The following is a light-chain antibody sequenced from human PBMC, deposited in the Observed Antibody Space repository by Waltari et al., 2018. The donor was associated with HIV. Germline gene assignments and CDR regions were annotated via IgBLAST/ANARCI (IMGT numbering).Light chain of an antibody. CDR1: TSDIGDYNY. Sequence: QSALTQPASVSGSPGQSITIPCTGITSDIGDYNYFSWYQQHSDKAPKLIIYGVTQRPSGVSSRFSGSKSGNTASLTISGLQAEDEADYYCSSYTGITTLLYVFGSGTKVTVL. CDR3: SSYTGITTLLYV. J-gene: IGLJ1*01. V-gene: IGLV2-14*01. CDR2: GVT.